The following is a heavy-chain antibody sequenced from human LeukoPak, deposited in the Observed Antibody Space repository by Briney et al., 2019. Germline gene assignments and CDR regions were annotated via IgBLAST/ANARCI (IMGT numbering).Heavy chain of an antibody. V-gene: IGHV4-34*01. CDR3: ARERNNTYGNYFDY. CDR2: INHSGST. D-gene: IGHD1-1*01. J-gene: IGHJ4*02. CDR1: GGSFSGYY. Sequence: SETLSLTCAVYGGSFSGYYWSWIRQPPGKGLEWIGEINHSGSTNYNPSLKSRVTISVDTSKNQFSLKLSSVTAADTAVYYCARERNNTYGNYFDYGGQEPLVTVSS.